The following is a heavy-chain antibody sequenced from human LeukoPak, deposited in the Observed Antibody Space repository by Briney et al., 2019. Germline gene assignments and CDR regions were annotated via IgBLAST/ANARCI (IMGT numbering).Heavy chain of an antibody. V-gene: IGHV3-74*01. J-gene: IGHJ4*02. CDR1: GFTFSSYW. CDR2: INSDGSST. Sequence: GGSLRLSCAASGFTFSSYWMHWVRQAPGKGLVWVSRINSDGSSTSYADSVKGRFTISRDNAKNTLYLQMNSLRAEDTAVYYCAKAPRYSNNFDYWGQGTLVTVSS. D-gene: IGHD4-11*01. CDR3: AKAPRYSNNFDY.